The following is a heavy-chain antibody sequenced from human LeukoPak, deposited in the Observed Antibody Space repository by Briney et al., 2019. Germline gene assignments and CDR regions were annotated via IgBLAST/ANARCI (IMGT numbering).Heavy chain of an antibody. V-gene: IGHV3-23*01. CDR2: ISASGGSA. CDR3: AKDRGY. CDR1: GFTFNNFP. Sequence: GGSLRLSCAASGFTFNNFPMSWVRQAPGKGLEWVSAISASGGSAYYADSVKGRFTISRDNSKNTLYLQMTGLRVEDTAVYYCAKDRGYWGQGTLVTASS. J-gene: IGHJ4*02.